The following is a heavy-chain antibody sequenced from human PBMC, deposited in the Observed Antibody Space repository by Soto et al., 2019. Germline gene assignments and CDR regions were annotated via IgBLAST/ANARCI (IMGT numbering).Heavy chain of an antibody. CDR2: ISYDGSNK. Sequence: QVQLVESGGGVVQPGRSLRLSCAASGFTFSSYGMHWVRQAPGKGLEWVAVISYDGSNKYYADSVKGRFTISRDNSKNTLYLEMNRLRAEDTAVYYCAKDRVVVVPAAPTLYYYYGMDVWGQGTTVTVSS. J-gene: IGHJ6*02. V-gene: IGHV3-30*18. CDR3: AKDRVVVVPAAPTLYYYYGMDV. D-gene: IGHD2-2*01. CDR1: GFTFSSYG.